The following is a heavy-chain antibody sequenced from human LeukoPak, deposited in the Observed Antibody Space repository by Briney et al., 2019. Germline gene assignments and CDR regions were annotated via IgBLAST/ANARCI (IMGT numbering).Heavy chain of an antibody. CDR3: ARVTMIVGGIDY. D-gene: IGHD3-22*01. J-gene: IGHJ4*02. CDR2: SGGST. V-gene: IGHV3-66*01. CDR1: GFTVSSNY. Sequence: GGSLRLSCAASGFTVSSNYMSWVRQAPGKGLEWVSVSGGSTYYADSAKGRFTISRDNSKNTLYLQMNSLRAEDTAVYYCARVTMIVGGIDYWGQGTLVTVSS.